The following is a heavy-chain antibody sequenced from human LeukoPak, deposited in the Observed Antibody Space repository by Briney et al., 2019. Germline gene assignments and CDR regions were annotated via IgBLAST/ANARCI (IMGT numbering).Heavy chain of an antibody. D-gene: IGHD1-26*01. Sequence: GGSLRLSCAASGFTFDHYTIHWVRQSPGKGLEWVSLISGDGGTTYYADSVKGRFTISRDNSKKSLYLQMNSLRTEDTALYCAKDISEKGVGLPDYWGQGTLVTVSS. V-gene: IGHV3-43*01. CDR1: GFTFDHYT. CDR2: ISGDGGTT. CDR3: AKDISEKGVGLPDY. J-gene: IGHJ4*02.